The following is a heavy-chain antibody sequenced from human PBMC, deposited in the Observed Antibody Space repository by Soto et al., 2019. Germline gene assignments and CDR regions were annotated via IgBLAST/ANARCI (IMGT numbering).Heavy chain of an antibody. V-gene: IGHV4-59*01. J-gene: IGHJ5*02. CDR3: TGAYYDINGYSLDP. Sequence: SETLSLTCTVSGGSISSGYWTWIRQPPGKGLEWIGYIYYGGSINYNPSLKSRVIISVDTAKNQFSLRLSSVTAADTAVYYCTGAYYDINGYSLDPWGQGTSVTVSS. CDR1: GGSISSGY. D-gene: IGHD3-22*01. CDR2: IYYGGSI.